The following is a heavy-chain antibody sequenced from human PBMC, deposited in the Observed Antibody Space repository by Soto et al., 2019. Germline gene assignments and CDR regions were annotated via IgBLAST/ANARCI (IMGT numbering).Heavy chain of an antibody. CDR2: FYYTGST. D-gene: IGHD3-10*01. CDR1: GGSVSSGNYY. V-gene: IGHV4-61*01. Sequence: SETLSLTCTVSGGSVSSGNYYWSWIRQPPGKGLEWIGYFYYTGSTNYNPSLKSRVTISVDASKNQFSLRLSSLTAADTAVYYCARGKFGAYYYYGMDVWGQGTTVTVSS. CDR3: ARGKFGAYYYYGMDV. J-gene: IGHJ6*02.